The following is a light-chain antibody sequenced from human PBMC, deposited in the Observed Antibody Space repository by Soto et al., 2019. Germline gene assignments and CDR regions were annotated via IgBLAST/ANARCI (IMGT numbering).Light chain of an antibody. V-gene: IGLV4-69*01. CDR2: LNSDGSH. Sequence: QPVLTQSPSASASLGASVKFTCTLSSGHSSYAIAWHQQQPEKGPRYLMKLNSDGSHNKGDGIPDRFSGSSSVAERYLTISSLQSEDEADYYCQTWDTGSVIFGGGTKVTVL. CDR1: SGHSSYA. J-gene: IGLJ2*01. CDR3: QTWDTGSVI.